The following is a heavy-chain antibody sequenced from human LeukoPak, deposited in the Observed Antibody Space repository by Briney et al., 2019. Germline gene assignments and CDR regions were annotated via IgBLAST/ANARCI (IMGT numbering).Heavy chain of an antibody. Sequence: GASVKVSCKVSGYTLTELSMHWVRQAPGKGLEWMGGFDPEDGETIYAQKFQGRVTMTEDTSTDTAYVELSSLRSEDTAVYYCATGDILTGYYPPPIDYWGQGTLVTVSS. V-gene: IGHV1-24*01. CDR3: ATGDILTGYYPPPIDY. D-gene: IGHD3-9*01. CDR2: FDPEDGET. J-gene: IGHJ4*02. CDR1: GYTLTELS.